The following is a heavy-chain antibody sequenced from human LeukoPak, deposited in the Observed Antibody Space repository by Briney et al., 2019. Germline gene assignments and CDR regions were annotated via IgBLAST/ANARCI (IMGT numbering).Heavy chain of an antibody. CDR3: ARGRLARSPYFDY. V-gene: IGHV4-61*02. J-gene: IGHJ4*02. D-gene: IGHD6-19*01. CDR1: GDSINIGRYY. CDR2: IYITGNT. Sequence: PSQTLSLTCSVSGDSINIGRYYWSWIRQPAGKGLEWIGRIYITGNTFYNPSLNSRVTISADTSKKQFSLKLSYVTAADTAVYYCARGRLARSPYFDYWGQGTLVTVSS.